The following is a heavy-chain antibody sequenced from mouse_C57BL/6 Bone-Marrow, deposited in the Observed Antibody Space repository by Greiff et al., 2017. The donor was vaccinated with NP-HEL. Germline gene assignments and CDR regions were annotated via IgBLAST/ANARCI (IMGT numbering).Heavy chain of an antibody. Sequence: VQLQQPGAELVMPGASVKLSCKASGYTFTSYWMHWVKQRPGQGLEWIGEIDPSDSYTNYNQKFTGKSTLTVDKSSSTAYMQLSSLTSEDSAVYYCARIGGYWGQGTTLTVSS. V-gene: IGHV1-69*01. D-gene: IGHD3-1*01. CDR1: GYTFTSYW. CDR2: IDPSDSYT. CDR3: ARIGGY. J-gene: IGHJ2*01.